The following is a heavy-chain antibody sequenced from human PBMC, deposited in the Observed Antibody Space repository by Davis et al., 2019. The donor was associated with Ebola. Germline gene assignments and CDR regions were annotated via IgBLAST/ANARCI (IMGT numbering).Heavy chain of an antibody. CDR2: IYYSGSA. J-gene: IGHJ4*02. D-gene: IGHD5-18*01. V-gene: IGHV4-30-4*01. Sequence: MPSETLSLTCTVSGGSISSGDYYWSWIRQPPGKGLEWIGYIYYSGSAYYNPSLESRLTISVDKSKNQFSLTLSSVTAADTAVYYCATYTALVGFDSWGQGILVTVSS. CDR3: ATYTALVGFDS. CDR1: GGSISSGDYY.